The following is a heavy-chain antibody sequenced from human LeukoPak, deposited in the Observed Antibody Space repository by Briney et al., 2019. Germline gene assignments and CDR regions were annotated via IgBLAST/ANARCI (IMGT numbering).Heavy chain of an antibody. CDR3: AREGALHDTGDHYLSWFDP. CDR2: GGGYHGKT. D-gene: IGHD2-8*02. V-gene: IGHV1-18*01. CDR1: GCGFSRHG. J-gene: IGHJ5*02. Sequence: ASVKVSCKTSGCGFSRHGIAWVRQAPGHGLEGMGWGGGYHGKTDYEENPQGRGTRNTETSTRTGYMELKNLRSDDTGAYYCAREGALHDTGDHYLSWFDPWGQGTLVTVS.